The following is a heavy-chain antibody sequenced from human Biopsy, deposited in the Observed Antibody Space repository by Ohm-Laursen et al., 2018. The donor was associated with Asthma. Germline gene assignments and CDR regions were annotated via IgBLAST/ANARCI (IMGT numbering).Heavy chain of an antibody. J-gene: IGHJ4*02. V-gene: IGHV3-30*03. CDR3: VRWRSGYPDHYSDF. CDR2: ISSDVRE. CDR1: GFPISNYG. D-gene: IGHD2-21*01. Sequence: LSLTCAASGFPISNYGMHWVRQAPGKGLEWVALISSDVREWYADSVKGRFTISRDNSKNTLDLQMNSLRGDDTAVYYCVRWRSGYPDHYSDFWGLGTLVTVSS.